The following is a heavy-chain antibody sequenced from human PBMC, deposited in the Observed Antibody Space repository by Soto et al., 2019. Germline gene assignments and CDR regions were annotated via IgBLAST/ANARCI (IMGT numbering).Heavy chain of an antibody. D-gene: IGHD1-7*01. V-gene: IGHV1-69*01. CDR1: GGAFSSDA. Sequence: SVKGSCKGAGGAFSSDAISCVRQATGQGLEWMGGIIPIFGTANYAQKFQGRVTITADESTSTAYMELSSLRSEDTAVYYCERSQVSKLELRYYYYYGMDVRGQGTTGTVPS. CDR2: IIPIFGTA. J-gene: IGHJ6*02. CDR3: ERSQVSKLELRYYYYYGMDV.